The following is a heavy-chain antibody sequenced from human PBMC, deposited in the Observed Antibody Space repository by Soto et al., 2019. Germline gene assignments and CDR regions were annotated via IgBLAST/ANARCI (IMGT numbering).Heavy chain of an antibody. V-gene: IGHV5-51*01. CDR1: GYMFSNNW. CDR2: IYPGDSDT. D-gene: IGHD3-16*01. CDR3: ARRTGGIHPPPRDF. J-gene: IGHJ4*02. Sequence: GESLKISCKGSGYMFSNNWIGWVRQMPGQGLEWMGIIYPGDSDTRYRPSFQGQVIISADKSITTAYLQWRSLKASGTAMYYCARRTGGIHPPPRDFWGQGTLVTVSS.